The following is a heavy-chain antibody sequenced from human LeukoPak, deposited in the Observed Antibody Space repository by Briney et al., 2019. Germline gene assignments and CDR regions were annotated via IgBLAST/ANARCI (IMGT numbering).Heavy chain of an antibody. CDR1: GFTFSSYG. CDR3: AKGHHYYDSSGYYYPAFDI. Sequence: GGSLRLSCAASGFTFSSYGMHWVRQAPGKGLEWVAVISYDGSNKYYADSVKGRFTISRDNAKNSLYLQMNSLRAEDTALYYCAKGHHYYDSSGYYYPAFDIWGQGTMVTVSS. D-gene: IGHD3-22*01. CDR2: ISYDGSNK. J-gene: IGHJ3*02. V-gene: IGHV3-30*18.